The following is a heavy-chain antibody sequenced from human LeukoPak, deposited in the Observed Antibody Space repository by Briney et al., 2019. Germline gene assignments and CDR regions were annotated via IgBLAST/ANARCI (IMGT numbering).Heavy chain of an antibody. V-gene: IGHV4-39*01. CDR3: ARRRFLRGPDVVNPFDY. CDR2: INYSGST. CDR1: GGSISNNYYY. Sequence: SETLSLTCTVSGGSISNNYYYWGWIRQPPGKGLEWIGSINYSGSTYYNPSLKSRVTISVDTSKNQFSLKLCSVTAADTAVYYCARRRFLRGPDVVNPFDYWGQGTLVTVSS. D-gene: IGHD3-3*01. J-gene: IGHJ4*02.